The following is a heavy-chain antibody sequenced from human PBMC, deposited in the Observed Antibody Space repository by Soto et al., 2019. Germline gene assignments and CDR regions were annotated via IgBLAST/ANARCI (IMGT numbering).Heavy chain of an antibody. D-gene: IGHD2-2*01. J-gene: IGHJ6*02. V-gene: IGHV4-59*01. Sequence: PSETLSLTCTVSGGSISPYYWSWIRQPPGKGLEWLGYIYYRGSTDYNPSLKSRVTISVDTSKNQFSLNLSSVTAADTAVYYCARDLRFPGHDSADYLGYGMDVWGQGTTVTVYS. CDR3: ARDLRFPGHDSADYLGYGMDV. CDR2: IYYRGST. CDR1: GGSISPYY.